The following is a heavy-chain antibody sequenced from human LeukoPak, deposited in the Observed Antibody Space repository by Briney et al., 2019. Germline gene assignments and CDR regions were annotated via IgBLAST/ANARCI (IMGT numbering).Heavy chain of an antibody. CDR3: ARGVGGYCSSTSCYGGVFDY. D-gene: IGHD2-2*01. CDR2: IIPILCIA. J-gene: IGHJ4*02. CDR1: GYTFTHYY. Sequence: SVKVSCKASGYTFTHYYIHWVGQAPAQGLEGMGRIIPILCIANYAQKFQGRVTITADKSASIAYMELSSLSSEDTAVYYCARGVGGYCSSTSCYGGVFDYWGQGTLVTVSS. V-gene: IGHV1-69*04.